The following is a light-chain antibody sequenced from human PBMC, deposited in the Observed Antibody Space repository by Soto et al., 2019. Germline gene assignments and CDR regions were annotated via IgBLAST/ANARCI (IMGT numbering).Light chain of an antibody. CDR1: QSVRSN. J-gene: IGKJ4*01. CDR3: QQYNVWPLT. V-gene: IGKV3-15*01. Sequence: IVMTQSPATLSVSPWERATLSCRASQSVRSNLAWYQQKPGQTPKLLIYVASTRATGIPARFSGSGSGTEFTLTISSLQSEDFAVYYCQQYNVWPLTFGGGTTVEFK. CDR2: VAS.